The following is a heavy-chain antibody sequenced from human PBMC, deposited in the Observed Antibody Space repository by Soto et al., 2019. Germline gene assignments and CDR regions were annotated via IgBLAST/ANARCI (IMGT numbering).Heavy chain of an antibody. CDR1: GWSFSGYY. V-gene: IGHV4-34*01. J-gene: IGHJ4*02. CDR2: INHSRST. Sequence: LTCAVYGWSFSGYYWSWIRQPPGKGLEWIGEINHSRSTNYNPSLKSRVTISVDTSKNQFSLKLSSVTAADTAVYYCARGSGWYPFDYWGQGTLVTVSS. CDR3: ARGSGWYPFDY. D-gene: IGHD6-19*01.